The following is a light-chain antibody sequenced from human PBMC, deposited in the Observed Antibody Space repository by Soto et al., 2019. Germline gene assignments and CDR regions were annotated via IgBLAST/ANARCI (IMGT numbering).Light chain of an antibody. CDR1: QSISSW. J-gene: IGKJ1*01. CDR3: QQYNIRRVK. CDR2: DAS. Sequence: DLCITRSRRTLSPPVGDRVPIPCRASQSISSWLAWYQQKPGKAPKLLIYDASSLESGVPSRFSGSGSGTEFTLTISSLQPDDFATYYCQQYNIRRVKFGEG. V-gene: IGKV1-5*01.